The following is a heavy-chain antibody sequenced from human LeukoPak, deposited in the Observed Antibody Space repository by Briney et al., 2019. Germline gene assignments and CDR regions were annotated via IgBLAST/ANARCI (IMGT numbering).Heavy chain of an antibody. J-gene: IGHJ6*02. Sequence: SETLSFTCRASGFSFSTYYWTWFRQTPGKGLEWIRHSHYRGSTNYNPSLKSRVTIAADTSKNQSSLRMNAVTAADTAIYYCARAPRGESDDASGFHGMDVWGQGTTVTVSS. CDR2: SHYRGST. D-gene: IGHD3-22*01. CDR1: GFSFSTYY. CDR3: ARAPRGESDDASGFHGMDV. V-gene: IGHV4-59*01.